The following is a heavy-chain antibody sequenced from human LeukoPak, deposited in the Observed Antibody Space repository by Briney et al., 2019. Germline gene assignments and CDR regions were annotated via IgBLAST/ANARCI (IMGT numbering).Heavy chain of an antibody. D-gene: IGHD5-18*01. CDR2: IIPIFGTA. Sequence: GASVNVSCKASGGTFSSYAISWVRQAPGQGLEWMGVIIPIFGTANYAQKFHGRVTITTDESTSTAYMELSSLRSEDTAVYYCARGGDTAMAHYYYYMDVWGKGTTVTVSS. J-gene: IGHJ6*03. V-gene: IGHV1-69*05. CDR3: ARGGDTAMAHYYYYMDV. CDR1: GGTFSSYA.